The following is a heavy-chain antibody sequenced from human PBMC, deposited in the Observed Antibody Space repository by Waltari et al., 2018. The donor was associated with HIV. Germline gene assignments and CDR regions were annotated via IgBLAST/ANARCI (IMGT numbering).Heavy chain of an antibody. Sequence: QVQMVQYGAEVKKPGATVKVSCKASGYNFTSYERTWLRKGTGQGLEWMGWMTPNSCNTGYAQKFQGRVTMTRNTSISTAYMELSSLRSEDTAVYYCASVRVDIVATSWDYWGQGTLVTVSS. J-gene: IGHJ4*02. CDR1: GYNFTSYE. CDR3: ASVRVDIVATSWDY. CDR2: MTPNSCNT. V-gene: IGHV1-8*01. D-gene: IGHD5-12*01.